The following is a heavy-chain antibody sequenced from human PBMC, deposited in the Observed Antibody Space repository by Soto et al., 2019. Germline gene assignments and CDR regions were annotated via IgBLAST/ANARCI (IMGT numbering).Heavy chain of an antibody. Sequence: QVQLQQWGAGLLKPSETLSLTCAVYGGSFSGYYWSWIRQPPGKGLEWIGEINHSGSTNYNPSLKSRFTISVDTSKNQFSLKLSSVTAADTAVYYCARGRGCSGGSCYYPNYYFCYYMDVWGKGTTVTVSS. CDR1: GGSFSGYY. CDR3: ARGRGCSGGSCYYPNYYFCYYMDV. J-gene: IGHJ6*03. D-gene: IGHD2-15*01. V-gene: IGHV4-34*01. CDR2: INHSGST.